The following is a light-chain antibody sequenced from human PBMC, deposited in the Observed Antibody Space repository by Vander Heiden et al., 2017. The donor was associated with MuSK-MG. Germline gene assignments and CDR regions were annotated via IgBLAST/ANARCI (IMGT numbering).Light chain of an antibody. CDR3: QQDNNWPPLT. CDR2: GAS. J-gene: IGKJ4*01. V-gene: IGKV3-15*01. CDR1: QSVSSN. Sequence: EIVMTQSPATLSVSPGERATLSCRASQSVSSNLAWYQQKPGQAPRLLIYGASTRATGIPARFSGSGYGTEFTLTISSRQSEDFAVYYCQQDNNWPPLTFGGRTKVEIK.